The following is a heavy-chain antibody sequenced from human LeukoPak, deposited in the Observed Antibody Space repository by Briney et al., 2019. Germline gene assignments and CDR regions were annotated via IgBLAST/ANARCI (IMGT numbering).Heavy chain of an antibody. CDR1: GGSVSNYY. J-gene: IGHJ3*02. Sequence: PSETLSLTCTVSGGSVSNYYWSWIRQSPGKGLEWIGYIYYTETSYNPSLKSRVTMSVDTSKNQFSLKLSSVTAADTAVYYCARANCSGGSCYRNAFDIWGQGTMVTVSS. D-gene: IGHD2-15*01. CDR2: IYYTET. V-gene: IGHV4-59*02. CDR3: ARANCSGGSCYRNAFDI.